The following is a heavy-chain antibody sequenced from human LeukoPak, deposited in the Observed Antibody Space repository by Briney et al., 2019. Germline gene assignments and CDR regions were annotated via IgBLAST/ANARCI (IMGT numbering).Heavy chain of an antibody. D-gene: IGHD2-2*02. CDR1: GFTFSSYG. CDR2: IWYDGSNK. Sequence: PGGSLRLSCAASGFTFSSYGMHWVRQAPGKGLEWVAVIWYDGSNKYYADSVKGRFTISRDNSKNTLYLQMNSLRAEDTAVYYCARDSHTAAIVYYYYYGMDVWGQGTTVTVSS. V-gene: IGHV3-33*01. CDR3: ARDSHTAAIVYYYYYGMDV. J-gene: IGHJ6*02.